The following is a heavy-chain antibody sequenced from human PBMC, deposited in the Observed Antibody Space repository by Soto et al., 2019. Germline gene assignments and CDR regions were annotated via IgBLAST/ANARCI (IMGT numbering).Heavy chain of an antibody. CDR1: GFTFSSYA. D-gene: IGHD4-17*01. CDR2: VSGTGGSA. V-gene: IGHV3-23*01. Sequence: PGGSLRLSCTASGFTFSSYAMTWVRQAPGKGLEWVSGVSGTGGSAYYADSVKGRFTISRDKSTNTLYLHTNSLRAEDTAVYYCARGSAYSDYDLEYWGQGTLVTVSS. CDR3: ARGSAYSDYDLEY. J-gene: IGHJ4*02.